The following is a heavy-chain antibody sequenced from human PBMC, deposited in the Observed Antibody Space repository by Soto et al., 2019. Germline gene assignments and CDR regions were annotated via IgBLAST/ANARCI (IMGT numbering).Heavy chain of an antibody. V-gene: IGHV3-33*01. J-gene: IGHJ6*02. D-gene: IGHD6-13*01. CDR1: GFTFSTYG. CDR2: IWYDGNTK. CDR3: ARRGAAAGASYYYAMDV. Sequence: QVQLVESGGGVVQPGRSLRLSCAASGFTFSTYGMHWVRQAPGKGLEWVAIIWYDGNTKYYADSVKGRFTISRDNSKNTLYLQMNNLSAEDTAVYYCARRGAAAGASYYYAMDVWGRGTTVTVSS.